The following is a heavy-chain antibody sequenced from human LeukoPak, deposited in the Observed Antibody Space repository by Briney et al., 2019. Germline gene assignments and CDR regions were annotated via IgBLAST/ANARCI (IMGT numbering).Heavy chain of an antibody. J-gene: IGHJ4*02. V-gene: IGHV3-9*01. Sequence: GGSLRLSWAASGFTFDDYAMHWVRQAPGKGLEWVSGISWNSGSIGYADSVKGRFTISRDNAKNSLYLQMNSLRAEDTALYYCAKARTLLWFGEFDYWGQGTLVTVSS. CDR2: ISWNSGSI. CDR3: AKARTLLWFGEFDY. D-gene: IGHD3-10*01. CDR1: GFTFDDYA.